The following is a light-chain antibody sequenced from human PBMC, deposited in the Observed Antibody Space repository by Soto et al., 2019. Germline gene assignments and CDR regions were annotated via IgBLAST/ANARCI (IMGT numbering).Light chain of an antibody. Sequence: QLVLTQPPSVSGAPGQRVTISCTGSSSNIGAGYDVHWYQQLPGTAPKLLIYGNTNRPSGVPDRFSGSKSGASASLAITGLQAEDEADYYCQSYDNSLITYVFGTGTKVTVL. CDR2: GNT. V-gene: IGLV1-40*01. CDR1: SSNIGAGYD. CDR3: QSYDNSLITYV. J-gene: IGLJ1*01.